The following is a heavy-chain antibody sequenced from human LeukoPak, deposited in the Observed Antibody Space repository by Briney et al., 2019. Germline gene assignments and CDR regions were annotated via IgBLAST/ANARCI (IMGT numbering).Heavy chain of an antibody. D-gene: IGHD4-23*01. CDR1: RFTFSNSA. V-gene: IGHV1-58*02. CDR2: IGVAGGNT. J-gene: IGHJ3*01. CDR3: AAEIYGGNTDCCTFDF. Sequence: GASVKVSCKASRFTFSNSAIQWVRQARGQRLEWIGWIGVAGGNTNYAQTLQGRITITRDMSTSTAYMELTSLRSDDTAVYYCAAEIYGGNTDCCTFDFWGPGTPVTVSS.